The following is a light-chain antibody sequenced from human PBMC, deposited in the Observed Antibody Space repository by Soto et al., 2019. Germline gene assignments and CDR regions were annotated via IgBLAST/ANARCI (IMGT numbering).Light chain of an antibody. J-gene: IGKJ2*01. CDR3: QETFSPPYS. CDR2: GTY. Sequence: EIGLTQSPGTLSLSPGEGATLSCRASQSVGNSYVAWYQKKPGQAPRLLISGTYSRATGIPDRFRGSGSDTDFTLTITSLEPEDFAVYYCQETFSPPYSIGQGTKLEI. CDR1: QSVGNSY. V-gene: IGKV3-20*01.